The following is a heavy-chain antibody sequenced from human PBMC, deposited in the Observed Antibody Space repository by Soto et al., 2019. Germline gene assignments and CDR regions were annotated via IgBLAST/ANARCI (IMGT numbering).Heavy chain of an antibody. Sequence: VESLKISCTVSGISFDDNAISWVRQMPGKGLEWMGRISRDGSSSSYSPSFQGHVSIYADRTTNTAYLQWSNLTTSDTAMYYCARLGPGDWGQGTLVTVSS. CDR2: ISRDGSSS. J-gene: IGHJ4*02. V-gene: IGHV5-10-1*01. CDR1: GISFDDNA. CDR3: ARLGPGD. D-gene: IGHD7-27*01.